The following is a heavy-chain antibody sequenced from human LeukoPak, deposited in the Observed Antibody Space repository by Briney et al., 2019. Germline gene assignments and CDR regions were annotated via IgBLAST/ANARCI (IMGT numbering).Heavy chain of an antibody. V-gene: IGHV4-4*07. CDR2: IYTSGST. D-gene: IGHD2/OR15-2a*01. CDR3: ARDTGNPGAFDI. Sequence: SETLSLTCTVSGGSISSSYWSWIRQPPGKGLEWIGCIYTSGSTNYNPSLKSRVTMSVDTSKNQFSLKLSSVTAADTAVYYCARDTGNPGAFDIWGQGTMVTVSS. J-gene: IGHJ3*02. CDR1: GGSISSSY.